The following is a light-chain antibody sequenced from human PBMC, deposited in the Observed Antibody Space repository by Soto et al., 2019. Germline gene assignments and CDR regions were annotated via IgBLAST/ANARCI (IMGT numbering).Light chain of an antibody. CDR3: QQYDNKPPIT. CDR2: ATS. CDR1: QSVSTN. V-gene: IGKV3-15*01. J-gene: IGKJ5*01. Sequence: EIVMTQSPATLSVSPGERATLSCRASQSVSTNLAWYQQKPGQAPRLLIYATSTSATGIPDRFTGSGSGTEVTLTIISLQSEDFAVYHCQQYDNKPPITFGQGTRLEIK.